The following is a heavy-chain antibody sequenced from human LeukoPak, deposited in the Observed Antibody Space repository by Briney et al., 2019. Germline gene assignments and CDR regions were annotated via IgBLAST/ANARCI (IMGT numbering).Heavy chain of an antibody. CDR1: GGTFSSYA. Sequence: ASVNVSCKASGGTFSSYAISWVRQAPGQGLEWMGGIIPIFGTANYAQKFQGRVTITTDESTSTAYMELSSLRSEDTAVYYCASFSGLPTCYYDSSGYYYRSSWFDPWGQGTLVTVSS. V-gene: IGHV1-69*05. D-gene: IGHD3-22*01. J-gene: IGHJ5*02. CDR3: ASFSGLPTCYYDSSGYYYRSSWFDP. CDR2: IIPIFGTA.